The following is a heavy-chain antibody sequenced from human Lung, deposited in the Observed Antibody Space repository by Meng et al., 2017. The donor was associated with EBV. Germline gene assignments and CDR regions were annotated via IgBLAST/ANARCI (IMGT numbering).Heavy chain of an antibody. CDR2: IYSSGST. D-gene: IGHD1-26*01. CDR3: GVGLGSYNSH. CDR1: GGSVSSGGYY. J-gene: IGHJ4*02. V-gene: IGHV4-30-4*01. Sequence: HVQLQESGPGLVKPSQTLSLTCAVSGGSVSSGGYYWSWIRQPPGKGLEWIGYIYSSGSTYYNPSLKSRASISIDTSKNQFSLKVTSPTAADTAVYYCGVGLGSYNSHWGQGTLVTVSS.